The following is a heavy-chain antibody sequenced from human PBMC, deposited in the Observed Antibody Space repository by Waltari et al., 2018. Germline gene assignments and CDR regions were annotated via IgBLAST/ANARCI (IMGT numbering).Heavy chain of an antibody. CDR1: GGSFINYR. V-gene: IGHV4-34*01. J-gene: IGHJ6*02. D-gene: IGHD3-3*01. CDR3: ARAPITVVPGTQKGGMDV. CDR2: IGYAGNT. Sequence: QVLLLQGGARPLKPSETLSLTCDLSGGSFINYRWNWIRQSPPKGLAWLGQIGYAGNTVYNPSLRGRFVILMDTSKNQFSMTLTSVTAADTAVYYCARAPITVVPGTQKGGMDVWGHGTTVSVSS.